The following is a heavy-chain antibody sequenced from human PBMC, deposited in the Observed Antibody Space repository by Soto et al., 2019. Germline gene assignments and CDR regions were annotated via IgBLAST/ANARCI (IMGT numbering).Heavy chain of an antibody. J-gene: IGHJ4*02. CDR2: ISYDGSNK. D-gene: IGHD3-22*01. CDR1: GFTFSSYG. CDR3: AKDSPDYYDSSGHPYYFDY. V-gene: IGHV3-30*18. Sequence: GGSLRLSCAASGFTFSSYGMHWVRQAPGKGLEWVAVISYDGSNKYYADSVKGRFTISRDNSKNTLYLQMNSLRAEDTAVYYCAKDSPDYYDSSGHPYYFDYWGQGALVTVSS.